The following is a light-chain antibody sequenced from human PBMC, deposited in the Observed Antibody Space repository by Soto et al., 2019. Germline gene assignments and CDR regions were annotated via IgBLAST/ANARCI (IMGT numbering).Light chain of an antibody. CDR2: DAS. CDR3: HQYDTSPWT. Sequence: EIVLTQSPGTLSLSPGERATLSCRARQRVSSGYLAWYQQKPGQAPRLLIFDASSRATGIPDRLSGSGSGTDFTLTISRLEPEDLAVYYCHQYDTSPWTSGRGTTVEIK. V-gene: IGKV3-20*01. J-gene: IGKJ1*01. CDR1: QRVSSGY.